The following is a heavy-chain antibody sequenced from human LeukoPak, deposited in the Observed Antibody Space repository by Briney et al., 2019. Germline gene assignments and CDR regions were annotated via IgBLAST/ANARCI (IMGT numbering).Heavy chain of an antibody. D-gene: IGHD2-2*01. J-gene: IGHJ4*02. CDR3: ARPRGCGSSRCNNFDY. CDR1: GFIFRDFS. CDR2: MNEYGSEI. V-gene: IGHV3-7*01. Sequence: PGGSLRLSCTVSGFIFRDFSMSWVRQAPGKGLEWVAKMNEYGSEIFYVDSVKGRFTISRDNGKNSLYLQMSRLRAEDTAVYYCARPRGCGSSRCNNFDYWGQGTLVTVSS.